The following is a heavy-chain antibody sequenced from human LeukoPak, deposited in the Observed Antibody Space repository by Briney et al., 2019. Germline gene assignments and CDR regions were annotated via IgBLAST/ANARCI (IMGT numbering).Heavy chain of an antibody. J-gene: IGHJ3*02. CDR1: GFTFSNYW. V-gene: IGHV3-7*03. Sequence: PGGSLRLSCAASGFTFSNYWMTWVRQAPGKGLEWVANIKQDGSERDYVDSVKGRFTISRDDAKNSLYLQMSSLRSEDTAVYYCARDLGYSGYDLAFDIWGQGTMVTVSS. CDR3: ARDLGYSGYDLAFDI. CDR2: IKQDGSER. D-gene: IGHD5-12*01.